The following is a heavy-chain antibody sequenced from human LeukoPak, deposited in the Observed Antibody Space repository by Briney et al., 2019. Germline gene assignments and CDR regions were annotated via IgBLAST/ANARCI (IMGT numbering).Heavy chain of an antibody. J-gene: IGHJ6*02. V-gene: IGHV5-51*01. D-gene: IGHD4-17*01. Sequence: GESLKISYKGSGYSFSSYWIGWVRQMPGKGLEWMGIIYPGDSDTTYSPSFQGQVTISADKSISTAYLQWSSLKASDTAMYYCASRGVTTPGGYYGMDVWGQGTTVTVSS. CDR3: ASRGVTTPGGYYGMDV. CDR1: GYSFSSYW. CDR2: IYPGDSDT.